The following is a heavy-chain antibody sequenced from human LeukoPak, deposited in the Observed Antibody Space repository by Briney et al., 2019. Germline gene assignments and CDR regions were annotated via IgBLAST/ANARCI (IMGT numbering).Heavy chain of an antibody. Sequence: GGSLRLSCAASGFTFSDYYMSWIRQAPGKGLEWVSYISSSGSTIYYADSAKGRFTISRDNAKNSLYLQMNSLRAEDTAVYYCARALDGSSSWYHPYYYYYMDVWGKGTTVTVSS. CDR1: GFTFSDYY. CDR3: ARALDGSSSWYHPYYYYYMDV. D-gene: IGHD6-13*01. CDR2: ISSSGSTI. J-gene: IGHJ6*03. V-gene: IGHV3-11*04.